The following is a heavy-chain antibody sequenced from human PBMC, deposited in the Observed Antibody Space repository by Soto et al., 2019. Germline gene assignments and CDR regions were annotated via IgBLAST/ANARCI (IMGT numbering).Heavy chain of an antibody. CDR1: GYKVSTWHNFTSYW. D-gene: IGHD3-3*01. J-gene: IGHJ6*02. CDR3: ARLGFNYDLLSGYYHVHHYYGIDV. Sequence: GESLKISCMGSGYKVSTWHNFTSYWIAWVRQMPGEGLEWMGIIYPGDSDTRYSPSLQGQVTISADKSINSVYLQWSSLKASDTATYHCARLGFNYDLLSGYYHVHHYYGIDVWGHGTTVTVSS. CDR2: IYPGDSDT. V-gene: IGHV5-51*01.